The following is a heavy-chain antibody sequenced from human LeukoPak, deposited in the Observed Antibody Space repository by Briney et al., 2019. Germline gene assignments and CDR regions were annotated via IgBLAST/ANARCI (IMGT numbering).Heavy chain of an antibody. J-gene: IGHJ3*02. D-gene: IGHD3-16*02. CDR2: INNDGSDV. Sequence: HPGGTLRLSCAASGFTFSSYGMSWVRQAPGKGLVWVSRINNDGSDVNYADSVKGRFTISRDNSKNTLYLQMNSLRAEDTAVYYCAKVGVGRLGELSLSGAFDIWGQGTMVTVSS. CDR3: AKVGVGRLGELSLSGAFDI. V-gene: IGHV3-23*03. CDR1: GFTFSSYG.